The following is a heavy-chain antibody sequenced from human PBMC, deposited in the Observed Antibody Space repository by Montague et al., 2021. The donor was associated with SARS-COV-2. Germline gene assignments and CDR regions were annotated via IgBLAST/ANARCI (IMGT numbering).Heavy chain of an antibody. D-gene: IGHD1-26*01. V-gene: IGHV4-61*01. CDR3: ARDYRRDTGSRRSAMDV. Sequence: SETLSLTCTVSGDSVNSGSYYWSWIRQPPGKGLEWIGYIYYRGSTNYNPSLKSRVTISIDTSKNQFSLKLSSVTAADTAVYYCARDYRRDTGSRRSAMDVWGQGATVIVSS. CDR1: GDSVNSGSYY. J-gene: IGHJ6*02. CDR2: IYYRGST.